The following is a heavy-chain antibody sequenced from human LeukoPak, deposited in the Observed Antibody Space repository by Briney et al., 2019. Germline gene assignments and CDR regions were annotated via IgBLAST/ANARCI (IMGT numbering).Heavy chain of an antibody. V-gene: IGHV4-34*01. Sequence: PSETLSLTCAVYGGSFSGYYWSWIRQPPGKGLDWIGSIHHSGSTYYNASLKSRVTISVDTSKNQFSLKLSSVTAADTAVYYCARDQGGNPIDYWGQGTLVTVSS. CDR1: GGSFSGYY. J-gene: IGHJ4*02. CDR2: IHHSGST. D-gene: IGHD4-23*01. CDR3: ARDQGGNPIDY.